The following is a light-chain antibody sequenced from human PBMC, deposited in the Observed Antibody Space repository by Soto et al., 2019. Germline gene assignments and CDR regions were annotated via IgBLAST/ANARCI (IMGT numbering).Light chain of an antibody. V-gene: IGKV1-5*03. CDR3: QQYNSYPWT. J-gene: IGKJ1*01. CDR2: KAS. Sequence: DIQMTQSPSTLSASVGDRVTITCRASQSVDTCLAWYQQKPGKAPHLLIYKASSLESGVPSRFSGSGSGTEFTLTISSLQPDDFATYYCQQYNSYPWTFGQGTKVEIK. CDR1: QSVDTC.